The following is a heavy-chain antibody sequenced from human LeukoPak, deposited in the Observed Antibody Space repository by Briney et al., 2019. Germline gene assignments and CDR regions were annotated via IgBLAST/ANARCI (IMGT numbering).Heavy chain of an antibody. D-gene: IGHD2-8*02. CDR1: GGSFSGYY. V-gene: IGHV4-34*01. Sequence: SETLSLTCAVYGGSFSGYYWSWIRQPPGKGLEWIGEINHSGSTNYNPSLKSRVTISVDTSKDQFSLKLSSVTAADTAVYYCAGHHPRNTVDFWGQGTLVTVSS. CDR3: AGHHPRNTVDF. CDR2: INHSGST. J-gene: IGHJ4*02.